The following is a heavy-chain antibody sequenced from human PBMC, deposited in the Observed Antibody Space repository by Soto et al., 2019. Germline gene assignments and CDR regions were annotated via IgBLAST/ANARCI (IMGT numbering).Heavy chain of an antibody. Sequence: XGSLKLSCAASGFTFSSYGMHWVRQAPGKGLEWVAVISYDGSEKYYRDSVKGRFTISRDNSKNALFLQMNSLRAEDTAVYYCAKDLWRGYYGPLDYWGQGTLVTVSS. CDR3: AKDLWRGYYGPLDY. J-gene: IGHJ4*02. V-gene: IGHV3-30*18. CDR2: ISYDGSEK. CDR1: GFTFSSYG. D-gene: IGHD4-17*01.